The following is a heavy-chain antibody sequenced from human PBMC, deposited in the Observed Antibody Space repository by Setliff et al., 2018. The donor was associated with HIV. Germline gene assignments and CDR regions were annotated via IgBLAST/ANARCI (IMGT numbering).Heavy chain of an antibody. D-gene: IGHD2-15*01. CDR1: GDSISSYY. J-gene: IGHJ5*02. CDR3: ARRRCSAASCPDNSWNWLDP. V-gene: IGHV4-59*08. CDR2: IYYGST. Sequence: SETLSLTCTVSGDSISSYYWNWIRQPPGKALEWIGYIYYGSTHYNPSFEGRVTISVDTSKNQSSLKLRSVTAADTAMYYCARRRCSAASCPDNSWNWLDPWGQGTLVTVSS.